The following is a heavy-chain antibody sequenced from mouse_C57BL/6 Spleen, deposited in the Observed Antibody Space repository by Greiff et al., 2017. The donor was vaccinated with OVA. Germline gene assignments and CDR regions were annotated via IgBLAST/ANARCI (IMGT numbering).Heavy chain of an antibody. CDR1: GYTFTDYE. J-gene: IGHJ2*01. CDR3: TRWGDYFDY. Sequence: QVQLQQSWAELVRPGASVTLSCKASGYTFTDYEMHWVKQTPVHGLEWIGAIDPETGGTAYNQKFKGKAILTADKSSSTAYMELRSLTSEDSAVYYCTRWGDYFDYWGQGTTLTVSA. CDR2: IDPETGGT. V-gene: IGHV1-15*01.